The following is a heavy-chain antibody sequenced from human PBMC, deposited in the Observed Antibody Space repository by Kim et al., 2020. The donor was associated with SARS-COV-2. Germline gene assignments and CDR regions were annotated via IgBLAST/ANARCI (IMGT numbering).Heavy chain of an antibody. Sequence: PALRSRVTISVHTSKNQFSLALSSVTAADAAVYYCARETIVVVMTRFVYWGQGTLVTVSS. D-gene: IGHD3-22*01. V-gene: IGHV4-31*02. J-gene: IGHJ4*02. CDR3: ARETIVVVMTRFVY.